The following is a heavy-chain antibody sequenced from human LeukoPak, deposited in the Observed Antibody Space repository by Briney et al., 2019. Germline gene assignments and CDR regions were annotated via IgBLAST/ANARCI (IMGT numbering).Heavy chain of an antibody. CDR1: GFSFSNYG. V-gene: IGHV3-23*01. D-gene: IGHD3-22*01. Sequence: GGTLRLSCAASGFSFSNYGMNWVRQAPGKGLEWVSGITGSGGTTYYADSVKGRFTISRDNSKNTLYLQMNSLRAEDTAVYYCARALHDSSGYYFDYWGQGTLVTVSS. J-gene: IGHJ4*02. CDR3: ARALHDSSGYYFDY. CDR2: ITGSGGTT.